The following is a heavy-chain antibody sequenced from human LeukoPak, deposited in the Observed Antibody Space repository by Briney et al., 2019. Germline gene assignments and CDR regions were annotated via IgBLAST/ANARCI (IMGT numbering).Heavy chain of an antibody. J-gene: IGHJ4*02. D-gene: IGHD4-17*01. CDR1: GDSITRSTYY. CDR2: IHTSSRV. Sequence: SSQTLSLTCTVSGDSITRSTYYWNWIRQPAGKGLEWIGRIHTSSRVNYNPSLKSRVTISIDTSRNLVSLRLTSVTAADAAVYYCARDRGNGDYGDYFDSWGQGTLVSVSS. CDR3: ARDRGNGDYGDYFDS. V-gene: IGHV4-61*02.